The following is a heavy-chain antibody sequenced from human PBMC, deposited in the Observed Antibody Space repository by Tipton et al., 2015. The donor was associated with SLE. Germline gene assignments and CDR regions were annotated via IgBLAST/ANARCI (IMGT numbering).Heavy chain of an antibody. Sequence: TLSLTCTVSGDSISSYNWWTWVRQPPGKGLEWIGYIYYSGYTNYNPSLKSRVTISVDTSKNQFSLQLSSVTAADTAVYYCARDLWGTQATEYWGQGTLVTVSA. CDR1: GDSISSYNW. J-gene: IGHJ4*02. V-gene: IGHV4-4*02. CDR3: ARDLWGTQATEY. CDR2: IYYSGYT. D-gene: IGHD3-16*01.